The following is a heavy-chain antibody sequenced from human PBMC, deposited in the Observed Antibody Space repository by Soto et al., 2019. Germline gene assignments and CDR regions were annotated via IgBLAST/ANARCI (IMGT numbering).Heavy chain of an antibody. CDR3: ARYLDTIDY. D-gene: IGHD5-18*01. CDR2: INHSGSA. CDR1: GGSVSSGFYY. Sequence: SETLSLTCTVSGGSVSSGFYYWSWIRQHPGRGLEWIGYINHSGSAYYNPSLKSRVTMSVDTSKNQFSLKLWSVTVADTAAYYCARYLDTIDYWGQGTLVTVSS. V-gene: IGHV4-31*03. J-gene: IGHJ4*02.